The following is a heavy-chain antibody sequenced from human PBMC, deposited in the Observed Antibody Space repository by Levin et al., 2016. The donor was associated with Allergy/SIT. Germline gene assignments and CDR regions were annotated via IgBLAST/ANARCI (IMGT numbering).Heavy chain of an antibody. CDR3: AHSLTELDTAMVTYYYYGMDV. CDR2: IYWNDDK. CDR1: GFSLSTSGVG. J-gene: IGHJ6*02. D-gene: IGHD5-18*01. V-gene: IGHV2-5*01. Sequence: SGPTLVKPTQTLTLTCTFSGFSLSTSGVGVGWIRQPPGKALEWLALIYWNDDKRYSPSLKSRLTITKDTSKNQVVLTMTNMDPVDTATYYCAHSLTELDTAMVTYYYYGMDVWGQGTTVTVSS.